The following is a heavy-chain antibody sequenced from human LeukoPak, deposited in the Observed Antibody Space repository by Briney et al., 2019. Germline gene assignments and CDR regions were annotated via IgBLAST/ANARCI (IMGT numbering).Heavy chain of an antibody. V-gene: IGHV3-23*01. J-gene: IGHJ3*02. Sequence: GGSLRLSCAASGFTFNIFEMNWVRQAPGKGLEWISGISGSGGSTYYADSVKGRFTISRDNSKNTLYLQMNSLRVEDTAVYYCANDDYYDSSGQLDAFDIWGQGTMVTVSS. CDR1: GFTFNIFE. D-gene: IGHD3-22*01. CDR3: ANDDYYDSSGQLDAFDI. CDR2: ISGSGGST.